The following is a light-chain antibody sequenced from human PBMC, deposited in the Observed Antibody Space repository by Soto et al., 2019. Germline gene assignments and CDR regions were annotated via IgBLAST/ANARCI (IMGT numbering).Light chain of an antibody. Sequence: EIVLTQSPGTLSLSPGERATLSCRASQTVGSNYLAWYQQKPGQAPRLLIYDASSRATGIPDRFSGSGSGTDFTLTFSRLEPEDFAVYYCHQYASSPLTFGQETKVVIK. CDR3: HQYASSPLT. J-gene: IGKJ1*01. CDR1: QTVGSNY. V-gene: IGKV3-20*01. CDR2: DAS.